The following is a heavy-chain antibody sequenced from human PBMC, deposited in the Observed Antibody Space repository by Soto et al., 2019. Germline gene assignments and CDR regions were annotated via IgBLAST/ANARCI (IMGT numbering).Heavy chain of an antibody. D-gene: IGHD5-12*01. CDR1: GGTFSSYA. J-gene: IGHJ6*02. Sequence: QVQLVQSGAEVKKPGSSVKVSCKASGGTFSSYAISWVRQAPGQGLEWMGGIISIFGTADYAQKFQGRVTIPADESTSTAHMELRSLISEDTAVYYCASHKRWLQLNYYCGMDVWGQGTTVTVSS. V-gene: IGHV1-69*12. CDR2: IISIFGTA. CDR3: ASHKRWLQLNYYCGMDV.